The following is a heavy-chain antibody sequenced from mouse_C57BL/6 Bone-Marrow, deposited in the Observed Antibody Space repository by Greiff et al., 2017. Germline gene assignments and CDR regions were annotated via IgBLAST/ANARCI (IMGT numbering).Heavy chain of an antibody. J-gene: IGHJ2*01. CDR3: ARNYYSNYDYFDY. Sequence: VQLVESGPGLVQPSQSLSITCTVSGFSLTSYGVHWVRQSPGKGLEWLGVIWRGGSTDYNAAFISRLSISKDNSKSQVFFKMSSLQADDTAIYYCARNYYSNYDYFDYWGQGTTLTVSS. CDR2: IWRGGST. V-gene: IGHV2-2*01. CDR1: GFSLTSYG. D-gene: IGHD2-5*01.